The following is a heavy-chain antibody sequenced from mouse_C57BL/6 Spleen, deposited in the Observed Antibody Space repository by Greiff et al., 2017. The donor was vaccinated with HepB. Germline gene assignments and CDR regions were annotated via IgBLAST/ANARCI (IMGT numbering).Heavy chain of an antibody. V-gene: IGHV1-69*01. CDR1: GYTFTSYW. Sequence: QVHVKQPGAELVMPGASVKLSCKASGYTFTSYWMHWVKQRPGQGLEWIGEIDPSDSYTNYNQKFKGKSTLTVDKSSSTAYMQLSSLTSEDSAVYYCARWGDSFAYWGQGTLVTVSA. J-gene: IGHJ3*01. CDR3: ARWGDSFAY. CDR2: IDPSDSYT.